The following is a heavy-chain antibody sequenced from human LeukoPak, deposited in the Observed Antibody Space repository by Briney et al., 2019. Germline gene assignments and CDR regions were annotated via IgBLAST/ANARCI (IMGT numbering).Heavy chain of an antibody. Sequence: GASVKVSCKASGGTFSSYAISWVRQAPGQGLEWMGRIIPILGIANYAQKFQGRVTITADKSTSTAYMELSSLRAEDTAVYYCARDRSTVTNWYFDLWGRGTLVTVSS. CDR3: ARDRSTVTNWYFDL. CDR2: IIPILGIA. J-gene: IGHJ2*01. D-gene: IGHD4-17*01. V-gene: IGHV1-69*04. CDR1: GGTFSSYA.